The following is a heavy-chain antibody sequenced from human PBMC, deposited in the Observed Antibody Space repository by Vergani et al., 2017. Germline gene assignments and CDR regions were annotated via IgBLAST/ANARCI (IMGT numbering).Heavy chain of an antibody. CDR3: AILSSIIQLWPNAFDV. J-gene: IGHJ3*01. CDR1: GFTSSNFA. Sequence: EVQVLESGGDVVQPGGSLRLSCAATGFTSSNFAMAWVRQAPGKGLEWVSEISGNGGSTFYAASVKGRFTISRDNSNNILYLQMNNLRAEDTAVYYCAILSSIIQLWPNAFDVWGPGTVVTVSS. V-gene: IGHV3-23*01. D-gene: IGHD3-16*02. CDR2: ISGNGGST.